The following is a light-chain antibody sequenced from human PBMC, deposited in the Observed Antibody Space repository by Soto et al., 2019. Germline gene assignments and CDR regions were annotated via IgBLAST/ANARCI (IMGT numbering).Light chain of an antibody. J-gene: IGKJ4*01. CDR2: AAS. CDR1: QAIGTA. Sequence: DIQMTQSPSSLAASVGDRVTITCRASQAIGTAVGWYQQKPGKAPKRLIYAASSLQTGVSSRFSGSGSGTDSPLTISNLPPEDFATYYCHQTSSTPTFGGGTKVDIK. CDR3: HQTSSTPT. V-gene: IGKV1-39*01.